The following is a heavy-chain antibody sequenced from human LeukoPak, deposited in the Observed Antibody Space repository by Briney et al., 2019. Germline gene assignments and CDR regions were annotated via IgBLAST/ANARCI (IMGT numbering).Heavy chain of an antibody. CDR1: GFTLSSYS. Sequence: GGSLRLSCAASGFTLSSYSMNWVRQAPGKGLEWVAFIRYDGSNKYYADSVTGRFTISRDNSKNTLYLQMNSLRAEDTAIYYCAKDRRYFGSGLDSWGQGTLVTVSS. D-gene: IGHD3-10*01. J-gene: IGHJ4*02. V-gene: IGHV3-30*02. CDR3: AKDRRYFGSGLDS. CDR2: IRYDGSNK.